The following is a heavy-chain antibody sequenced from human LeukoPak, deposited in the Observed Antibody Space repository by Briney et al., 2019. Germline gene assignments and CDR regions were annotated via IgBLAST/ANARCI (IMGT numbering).Heavy chain of an antibody. D-gene: IGHD1-26*01. CDR1: GFTFSDYY. CDR2: ISSSSSYT. J-gene: IGHJ4*02. Sequence: GGSLRLSCAASGFTFSDYYMSWIRQAPGKGLEWVSYISSSSSYTNYADSVKGRFTIYRDNARNTLYLQMNSLRTEDTAVYYCARGDGGSYGGRFDYWGQGTLVTVSS. CDR3: ARGDGGSYGGRFDY. V-gene: IGHV3-11*06.